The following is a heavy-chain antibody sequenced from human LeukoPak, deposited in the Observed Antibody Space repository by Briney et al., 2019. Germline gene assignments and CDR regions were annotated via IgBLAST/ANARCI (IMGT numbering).Heavy chain of an antibody. Sequence: SVKVSCKASGGTFSSYAISWVRQAPGQGLEWMGGIIPIFGTANYAQKFQGRVTITTDESTSTAYMELSSLRSEDTAVYYCASRTYYDILTGYPSPHYFDYWGQGTLVTVSS. V-gene: IGHV1-69*05. J-gene: IGHJ4*02. D-gene: IGHD3-9*01. CDR3: ASRTYYDILTGYPSPHYFDY. CDR2: IIPIFGTA. CDR1: GGTFSSYA.